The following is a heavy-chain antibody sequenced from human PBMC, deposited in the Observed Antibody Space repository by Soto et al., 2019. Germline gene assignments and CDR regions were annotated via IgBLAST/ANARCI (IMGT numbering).Heavy chain of an antibody. CDR1: GFTCSIYA. D-gene: IGHD2-21*01. J-gene: IGHJ4*02. V-gene: IGHV3-23*01. Sequence: EVQLLESGGGLVQPGGSLRLSCAASGFTCSIYAISWVRQAPGKGLEWVSDISGSGDNTYYADSVKGRFTISGDQSKNTLYRQMNSLSAEDTAVYYCAKDKDPELAIGLLTWWGQGTRVTVSS. CDR2: ISGSGDNT. CDR3: AKDKDPELAIGLLTW.